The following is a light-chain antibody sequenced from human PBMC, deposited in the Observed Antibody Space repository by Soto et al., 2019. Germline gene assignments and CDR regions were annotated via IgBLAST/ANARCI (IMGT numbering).Light chain of an antibody. CDR3: QQYESTPPT. Sequence: DIVMTQSPDSLAVSLGERATINCKSSQSVLYSSNNTNYLAWYQQRPGQPPKLLVYWASTRESGVPDRFSGSGSGTNFTLTITSLQAEDVAVYYCQQYESTPPTFGQGTKLEIK. J-gene: IGKJ2*01. V-gene: IGKV4-1*01. CDR1: QSVLYSSNNTNY. CDR2: WAS.